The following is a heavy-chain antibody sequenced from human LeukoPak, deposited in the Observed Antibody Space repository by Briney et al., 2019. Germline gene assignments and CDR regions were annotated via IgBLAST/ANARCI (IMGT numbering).Heavy chain of an antibody. CDR1: GGSISSYY. D-gene: IGHD3-10*01. CDR3: ARGVWFGELRSYYFDY. V-gene: IGHV4-59*01. Sequence: SVTLSLTCTVSGGSISSYYWSWIRQPPGKGLEWIGYIYYSGSTNYNPSLKSRVTISVDTSKNQFSLKLSSVTAADTAVYYCARGVWFGELRSYYFDYWGQGTLVTVSS. J-gene: IGHJ4*02. CDR2: IYYSGST.